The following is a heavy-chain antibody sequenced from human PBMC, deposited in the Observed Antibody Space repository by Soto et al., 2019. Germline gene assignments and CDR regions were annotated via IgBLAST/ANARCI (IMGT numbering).Heavy chain of an antibody. CDR2: IYYGGST. CDR3: ARDPRP. Sequence: TSETLSLTCTVSGGSISSYYWSWIRQPPGKGLEWIGYIYYGGSTNYNPSLKSRVTISVDTSKNQFSLKLSSVTAADTAVYYCARDPRPWGQGTLVTVSS. J-gene: IGHJ4*02. CDR1: GGSISSYY. V-gene: IGHV4-59*01.